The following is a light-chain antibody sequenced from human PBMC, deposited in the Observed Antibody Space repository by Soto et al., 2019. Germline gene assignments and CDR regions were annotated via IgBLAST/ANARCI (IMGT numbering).Light chain of an antibody. J-gene: IGKJ1*01. CDR3: MQALQTPWT. V-gene: IGKV2-28*01. Sequence: DIVMTQSPLSLPVTPGEPASISCRSSQSLLHSDGYIYLDWYLRRPGQSPQLLICLGSNRASGVPDRFSGSGSGTHFTLTISRVEAEDFGVYYCMQALQTPWTFGQGTRVEVK. CDR1: QSLLHSDGYIY. CDR2: LGS.